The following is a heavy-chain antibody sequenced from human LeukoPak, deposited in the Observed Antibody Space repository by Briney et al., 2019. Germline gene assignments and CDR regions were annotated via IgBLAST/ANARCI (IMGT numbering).Heavy chain of an antibody. CDR3: AKDREITWAYYFDY. V-gene: IGHV3-30*18. D-gene: IGHD3-16*02. CDR2: ISYDGSNK. J-gene: IGHJ4*02. Sequence: XXXXSGFTFSSYGMHWVRQAPGKGLEWVAVISYDGSNKYYADSVKGRFTISRDNSKNTLYLQMNSLRAEDTAVYYCAKDREITWAYYFDYWGQGTLVTVSS. CDR1: GFTFSSYG.